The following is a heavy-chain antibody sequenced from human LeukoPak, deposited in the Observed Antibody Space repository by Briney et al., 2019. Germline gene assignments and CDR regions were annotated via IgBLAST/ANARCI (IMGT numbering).Heavy chain of an antibody. CDR1: GFTFSNYA. D-gene: IGHD1-26*01. CDR2: ISGGGAST. J-gene: IGHJ4*02. V-gene: IGHV3-23*01. Sequence: GGSLRLSCAASGFTFSNYAMSWVRQAPGKGLEWVSAISGGGASTYYADSVKGRFTISRDNSKNTLYLQMNSLRAEDTAIYYCARAISGSYYYWGQGTLVTVSS. CDR3: ARAISGSYYY.